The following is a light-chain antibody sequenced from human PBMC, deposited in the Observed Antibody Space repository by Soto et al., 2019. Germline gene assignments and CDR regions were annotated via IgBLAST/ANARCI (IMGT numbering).Light chain of an antibody. CDR1: QSISSY. V-gene: IGKV1-39*01. CDR3: QQAYSTPRT. J-gene: IGKJ1*01. Sequence: DIQMTQSPSSLSASVGDRVTITCRASQSISSYLDWYQQKPGKAPKLLIYAASSLQSGVPSRFSGSGSGTDFTLTISSLQPEDFAICHCQQAYSTPRTFGQGTKVEIK. CDR2: AAS.